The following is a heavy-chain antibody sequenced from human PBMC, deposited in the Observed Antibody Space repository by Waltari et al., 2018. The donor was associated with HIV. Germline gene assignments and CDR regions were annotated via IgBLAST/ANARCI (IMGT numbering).Heavy chain of an antibody. CDR1: GGSINSEIYY. Sequence: QLQLQESGPGLLKPSETLSLTCSVSGGSINSEIYYWGWVRQPPGKGLEWIGSVYYSGSSYSNPSLKTRVIMSLDTSKNQFSLKLKSVTAADTAVYYCATYSGSYWVHWGQGALITVSS. CDR2: VYYSGSS. D-gene: IGHD1-26*01. J-gene: IGHJ4*02. V-gene: IGHV4-39*01. CDR3: ATYSGSYWVH.